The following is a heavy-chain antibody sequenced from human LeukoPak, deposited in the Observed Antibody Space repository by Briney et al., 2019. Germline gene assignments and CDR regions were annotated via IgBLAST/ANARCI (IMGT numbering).Heavy chain of an antibody. V-gene: IGHV4-59*12. CDR2: IYHSGTT. Sequence: SSETLSLTCTVSGGSMSSYYWSWIRQPPGKGLEWIGEIYHSGTTNYNPSLKSRVTISVDKSKNQLSLKLISVTAADTAVYYCARDLRFCSDTRCFDWFDPWGQGTLVTVSS. J-gene: IGHJ5*02. CDR1: GGSMSSYY. D-gene: IGHD2-2*01. CDR3: ARDLRFCSDTRCFDWFDP.